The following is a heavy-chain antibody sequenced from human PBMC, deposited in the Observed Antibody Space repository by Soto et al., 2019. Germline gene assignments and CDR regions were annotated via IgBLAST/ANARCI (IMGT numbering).Heavy chain of an antibody. CDR1: GGTFSSYA. D-gene: IGHD6-19*01. CDR3: ARVSVIAVVGTFDY. J-gene: IGHJ4*02. Sequence: QVQLVQSGAEVKKPGSSVKVSCKASGGTFSSYAISWVRQAPGQGLEWMGGIIPISGTADYAQKVQGGVTSTADKSRSTASMELSSLRSEDTDVEYCARVSVIAVVGTFDYWGQGTIVTVSS. V-gene: IGHV1-69*06. CDR2: IIPISGTA.